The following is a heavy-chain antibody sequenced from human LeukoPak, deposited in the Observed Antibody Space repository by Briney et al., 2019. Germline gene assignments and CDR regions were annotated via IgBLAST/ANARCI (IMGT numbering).Heavy chain of an antibody. CDR1: GDSVSSSSPT. CDR3: ARFLGAALDY. V-gene: IGHV6-1*01. CDR2: TYCRSKWYN. J-gene: IGHJ4*02. Sequence: SQTLSLTCAISGDSVSSSSPTWNWIRQSPSRGLEWLGRTYCRSKWYNDYAVSVKSRITINSDTSNNQFSLQLNSVTPEDTAVYYCARFLGAALDYWGQGILVTVSS. D-gene: IGHD3-16*01.